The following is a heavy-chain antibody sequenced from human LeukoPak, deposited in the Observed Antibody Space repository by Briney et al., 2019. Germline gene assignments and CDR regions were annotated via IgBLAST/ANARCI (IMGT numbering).Heavy chain of an antibody. V-gene: IGHV4-34*01. Sequence: SETLSLTCAVYGGSFSGYYLSWIRQPPGKGLEWIGEINHSGSTNYNPSLKSRVTISVDTSKNQFSLKLSSVTAADTAVYYCARRRLEILWGSYRYPPYYFDYWGQGTLVTVSS. CDR3: ARRRLEILWGSYRYPPYYFDY. D-gene: IGHD3-16*02. J-gene: IGHJ4*02. CDR1: GGSFSGYY. CDR2: INHSGST.